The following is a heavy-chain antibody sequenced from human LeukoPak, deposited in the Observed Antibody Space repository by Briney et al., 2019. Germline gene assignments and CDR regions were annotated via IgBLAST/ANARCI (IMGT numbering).Heavy chain of an antibody. J-gene: IGHJ3*01. D-gene: IGHD5-24*01. CDR1: GFTFTSYW. CDR2: NYLGGTET. Sequence: ESLKISCKGSGFTFTSYWIGWVRQVPGQGLGWVGINYLGGTETRQSTPFQGQVTIPADKSIGNAYLQWRSLQAPDTARYLRVRSPRDGYHDAFDVWGQGTMVSVSS. V-gene: IGHV5-51*01. CDR3: VRSPRDGYHDAFDV.